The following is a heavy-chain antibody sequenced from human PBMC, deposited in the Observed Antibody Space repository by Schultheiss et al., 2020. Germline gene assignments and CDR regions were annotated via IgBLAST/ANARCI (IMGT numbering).Heavy chain of an antibody. D-gene: IGHD3-3*01. CDR2: INHSGST. Sequence: SETLSLTRTVSGDSVSSYYWSWIRQPPGKGLEWIGEINHSGSTNYNPYLKSRVTISVDTSKNQFSLKLSSVTAADTAVYYCSRVGGLRFLEWFWFGVFYIWGQGTMVTVSS. V-gene: IGHV4-34*01. J-gene: IGHJ3*02. CDR3: SRVGGLRFLEWFWFGVFYI. CDR1: GDSVSSYY.